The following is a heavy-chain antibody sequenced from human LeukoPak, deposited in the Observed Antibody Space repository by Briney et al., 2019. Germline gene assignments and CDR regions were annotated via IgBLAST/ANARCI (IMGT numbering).Heavy chain of an antibody. CDR3: TRVRVVVPSAFDYCGF. Sequence: PGGSLRLSCAASGFTFNSYWMWWVRQASGKGLEWVANINPYGSDTYYADSVKGRFTISRDNAENSLYLQMNSLRAEDTAVYYCTRVRVVVPSAFDYCGFWGQGTPVTVSS. J-gene: IGHJ4*02. CDR1: GFTFNSYW. D-gene: IGHD2-2*01. V-gene: IGHV3-7*01. CDR2: INPYGSDT.